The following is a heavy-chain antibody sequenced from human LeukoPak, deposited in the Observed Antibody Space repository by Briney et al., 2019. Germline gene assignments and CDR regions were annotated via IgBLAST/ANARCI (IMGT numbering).Heavy chain of an antibody. D-gene: IGHD3-10*01. J-gene: IGHJ4*02. CDR1: EYSFATYW. Sequence: GESLKISCKGSEYSFATYWIGWVRQMPGQGLEWMGIIFPGDSDTRYSPSFQGQVTISADKSISTAYLQWSSLKASDTAIYYCARPSVDGSGSYPYWGQGTLVTVSS. CDR3: ARPSVDGSGSYPY. V-gene: IGHV5-51*01. CDR2: IFPGDSDT.